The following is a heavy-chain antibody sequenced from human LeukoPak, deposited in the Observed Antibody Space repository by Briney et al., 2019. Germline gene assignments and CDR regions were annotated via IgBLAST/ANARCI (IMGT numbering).Heavy chain of an antibody. CDR2: ISETGGTT. CDR3: AKDTSIGRYCTNGVCSPFDY. D-gene: IGHD2-8*01. Sequence: GGSLKLSCGASGFIFSTYSMNWVRQAPGKGLEWVSAISETGGTTYDADSVKGRFTISRDNSKSTLYLQMNSLRAEDTAVYYCAKDTSIGRYCTNGVCSPFDYWGQGTLVTVSS. J-gene: IGHJ4*02. CDR1: GFIFSTYS. V-gene: IGHV3-23*01.